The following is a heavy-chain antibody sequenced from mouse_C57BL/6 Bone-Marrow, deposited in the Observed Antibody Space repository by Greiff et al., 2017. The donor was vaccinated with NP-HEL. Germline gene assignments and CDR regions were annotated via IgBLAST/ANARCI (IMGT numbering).Heavy chain of an antibody. CDR1: GYTFTSYW. Sequence: QVQLQQPGAELVMPGASVKLSCKASGYTFTSYWMHWVKQRPGQGLEWIGEIDPSDSYTNYNQKFTGKSTLTVDKSSSTAYMQLSSLTSEDSAVYYGARGRLPLAYWGQGTLVTVSA. J-gene: IGHJ3*01. D-gene: IGHD2-2*01. CDR2: IDPSDSYT. CDR3: ARGRLPLAY. V-gene: IGHV1-69*01.